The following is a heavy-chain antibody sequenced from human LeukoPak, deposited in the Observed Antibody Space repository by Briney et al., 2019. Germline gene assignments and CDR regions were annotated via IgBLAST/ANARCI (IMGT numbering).Heavy chain of an antibody. V-gene: IGHV3-23*01. Sequence: GGSLRLSCAASGFTFSSYAMSWVRQAPGKGLEWVSAISGSGGSTYYADSVKGRFTISRDNSKNTLYLQMNSLRAEDTAVYYCAKSPPHDFWSGYPYSYYYYMDVWGKGTTVTVSS. J-gene: IGHJ6*03. D-gene: IGHD3-3*01. CDR2: ISGSGGST. CDR1: GFTFSSYA. CDR3: AKSPPHDFWSGYPYSYYYYMDV.